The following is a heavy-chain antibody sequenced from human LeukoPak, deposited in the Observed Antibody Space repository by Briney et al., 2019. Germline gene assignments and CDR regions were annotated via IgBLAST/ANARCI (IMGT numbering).Heavy chain of an antibody. CDR1: GFTFSSYG. J-gene: IGHJ4*02. V-gene: IGHV3-30*18. D-gene: IGHD4-17*01. CDR3: AKEGGDYALDY. CDR2: ISYDGSNK. Sequence: GGSLRLSCAASGFTFSSYGMHWVRQAPGKGLEWVAVISYDGSNKYYADSVKGRFTISRDNSKNTLYLQMNSLRAEDTAVYYCAKEGGDYALDYWGQGTLVTVSS.